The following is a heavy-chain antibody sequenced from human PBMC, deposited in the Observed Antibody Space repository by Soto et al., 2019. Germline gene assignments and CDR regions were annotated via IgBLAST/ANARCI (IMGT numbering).Heavy chain of an antibody. CDR1: GFSFTANW. CDR3: ARVVTMVRGVTPQGFGP. Sequence: PGESLKISCKGSGFSFTANWIGWVRRLPGKGLEWMGMIYPGDSDTRYSPSLQGQVTISADKSISTTYLQWSSLKASDSAMYYCARVVTMVRGVTPQGFGPWGQGTLVTVSS. CDR2: IYPGDSDT. J-gene: IGHJ5*02. D-gene: IGHD3-10*01. V-gene: IGHV5-51*01.